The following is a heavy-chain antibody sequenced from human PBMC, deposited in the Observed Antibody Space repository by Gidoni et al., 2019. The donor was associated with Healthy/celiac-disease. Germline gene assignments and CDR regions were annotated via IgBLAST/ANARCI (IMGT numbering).Heavy chain of an antibody. J-gene: IGHJ6*02. CDR3: ARDRPGYCSGGSCYLTDKGGMDV. D-gene: IGHD2-15*01. CDR2: INPNSGGT. V-gene: IGHV1-2*02. CDR1: GYTFTGYY. Sequence: QVQLVQSGAEVKKPGASVKVSCKASGYTFTGYYMHWVRQAPGQGFEWMGWINPNSGGTNYAQKFQGRVTMTRDTSISTAYMELSRLRSDDTAVYYCARDRPGYCSGGSCYLTDKGGMDVWGQGTTVTVSS.